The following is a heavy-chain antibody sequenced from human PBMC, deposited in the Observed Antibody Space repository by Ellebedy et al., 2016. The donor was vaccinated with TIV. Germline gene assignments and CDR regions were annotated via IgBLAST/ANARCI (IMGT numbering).Heavy chain of an antibody. J-gene: IGHJ6*02. Sequence: GESLKISCAASGFTFSTFEMNWVRQAPGKGLEWIAYIRGSGSVIHYADSVKGRFTISRDKAKNSLYLQMNRLRAEDTAVYYCARDDFTLVRGVVHYYYGMDVWGQGTTVTVSS. V-gene: IGHV3-48*03. CDR1: GFTFSTFE. CDR3: ARDDFTLVRGVVHYYYGMDV. D-gene: IGHD3-10*01. CDR2: IRGSGSVI.